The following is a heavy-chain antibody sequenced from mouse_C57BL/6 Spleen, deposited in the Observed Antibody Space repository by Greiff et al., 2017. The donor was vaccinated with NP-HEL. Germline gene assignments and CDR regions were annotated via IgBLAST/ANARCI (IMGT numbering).Heavy chain of an antibody. J-gene: IGHJ3*01. V-gene: IGHV1-53*01. CDR2: INPSNGGT. CDR1: GYTFTSYW. D-gene: IGHD2-2*01. CDR3: ARSGYGYGAWFAY. Sequence: QVQLQQPGTELVKPGASVKLSCKASGYTFTSYWMHWVKQRPGQGLEWIGNINPSNGGTNYNEKFKRKATLTVDKSSSTAYMQLSSLTSEDAAVYYCARSGYGYGAWFAYWGQGTLVTVSA.